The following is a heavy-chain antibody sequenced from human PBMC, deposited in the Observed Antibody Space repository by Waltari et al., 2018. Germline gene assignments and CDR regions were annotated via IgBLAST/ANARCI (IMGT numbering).Heavy chain of an antibody. Sequence: QVQLQESGPGLVKPSETLSLTCTVSGGSISRYYWSWIRQPPGKGLEWIGSIYHSGSTYYNPSLKSRVTISVDTSKNQFSLKLSSVTAADTAVYYCASSIRIAAAGNYFDYWGQGTLVTVSS. CDR2: IYHSGST. CDR1: GGSISRYY. CDR3: ASSIRIAAAGNYFDY. D-gene: IGHD6-13*01. V-gene: IGHV4-59*08. J-gene: IGHJ4*02.